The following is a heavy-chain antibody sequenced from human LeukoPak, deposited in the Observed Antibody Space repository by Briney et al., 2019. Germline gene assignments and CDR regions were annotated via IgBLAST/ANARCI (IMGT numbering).Heavy chain of an antibody. D-gene: IGHD1-1*01. V-gene: IGHV3-33*01. CDR3: AREEHKNWKIDY. J-gene: IGHJ4*02. CDR1: GFTFSSYG. CDR2: IWYDGGNI. Sequence: GGSLRLSCAASGFTFSSYGMHWVRQAPGKGLEWVAIIWYDGGNIDYTDSVKGRFTISRDNSKNTLYLPMNSLRAEGTAVYYCAREEHKNWKIDYWGQGTLVTVSS.